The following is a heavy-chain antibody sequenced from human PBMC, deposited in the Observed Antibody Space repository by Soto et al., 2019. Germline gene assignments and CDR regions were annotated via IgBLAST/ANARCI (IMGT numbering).Heavy chain of an antibody. CDR1: GFTFTSYE. CDR2: IGTSGTNI. Sequence: EVQLVESGGGLVQPGRSLRLSCAASGFTFTSYEFNWVRQAPGKGLEWISYIGTSGTNIYYADSVKGRFTVSRDNAKNALYRQMNSLRAEDTAIYCCAIEELNCGGDCFAFWGQGALVTVSS. V-gene: IGHV3-48*03. J-gene: IGHJ4*02. CDR3: AIEELNCGGDCFAF. D-gene: IGHD2-21*01.